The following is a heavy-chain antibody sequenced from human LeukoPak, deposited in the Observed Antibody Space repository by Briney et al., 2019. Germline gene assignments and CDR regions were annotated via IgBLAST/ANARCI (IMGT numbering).Heavy chain of an antibody. Sequence: SETLSPTCAVYGGSFSGYYWSWIRQPPGKGLEWIGEINHSGSTNYNPSLKSRVTISVDTSKNQFSLKLSSVTAADTAVYYCARVGPRLRRGWFDPWGQGTLVTVSS. CDR2: INHSGST. V-gene: IGHV4-34*01. CDR1: GGSFSGYY. J-gene: IGHJ5*02. D-gene: IGHD4-17*01. CDR3: ARVGPRLRRGWFDP.